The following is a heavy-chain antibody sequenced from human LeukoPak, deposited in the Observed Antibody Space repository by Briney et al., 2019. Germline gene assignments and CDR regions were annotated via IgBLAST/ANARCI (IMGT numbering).Heavy chain of an antibody. CDR3: ARGVGFGELSIGTWFDP. Sequence: SETLSLTCTVSGGSISSSSYYWGWIRQPPGKGLEWIGSIYYSGSTYYSPSLKSRVTISVDTSKNQFSLKLSSVTAADTVVYYCARGVGFGELSIGTWFDPWGQGTLVTVSS. J-gene: IGHJ5*02. CDR2: IYYSGST. D-gene: IGHD3-10*01. CDR1: GGSISSSSYY. V-gene: IGHV4-39*07.